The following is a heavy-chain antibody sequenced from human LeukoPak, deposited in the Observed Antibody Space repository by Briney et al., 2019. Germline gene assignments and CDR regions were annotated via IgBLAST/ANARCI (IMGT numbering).Heavy chain of an antibody. CDR3: AKSFYDSGGYYGIIDH. J-gene: IGHJ4*02. CDR1: GFTFNSYS. Sequence: PGGSLRLSCAASGFTFNSYSMYWVRQAPGKGLEWVAVISYDGSNKYYADSVKGRFTISRDNSKNTLHLQMNSLRVEDAAVYYCAKSFYDSGGYYGIIDHWGQGTLVTVSS. CDR2: ISYDGSNK. D-gene: IGHD3-22*01. V-gene: IGHV3-30*18.